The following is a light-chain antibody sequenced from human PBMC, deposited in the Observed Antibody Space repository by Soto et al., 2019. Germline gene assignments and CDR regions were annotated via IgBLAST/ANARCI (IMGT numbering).Light chain of an antibody. J-gene: IGLJ1*01. CDR2: DVT. V-gene: IGLV2-14*01. CDR3: CSFTSSSTPGV. Sequence: QSVLTQPASVSGSPGQSITISCTGTSSDVGGYNYVSWYQQHPGKAPKLLIYDVTNRPSGVSNRFSGSKSGNTASLTISGLQAEDEADYYGCSFTSSSTPGVFGTGTKVTLL. CDR1: SSDVGGYNY.